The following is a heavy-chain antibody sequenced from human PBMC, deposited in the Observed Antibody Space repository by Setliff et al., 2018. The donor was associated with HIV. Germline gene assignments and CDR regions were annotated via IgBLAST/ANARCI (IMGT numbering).Heavy chain of an antibody. CDR1: GLTFSHFA. CDR2: ISGRGDVT. V-gene: IGHV3-23*01. J-gene: IGHJ4*02. Sequence: GGSLSLSCAASGLTFSHFAMTWVRQAPGKGLEWLCTISGRGDVTYYADSVKGRLTISRDNSKNTFYLQMNSLRAEDTAVYYCAKGGHYSPFDYWGQGSQVTVSS. CDR3: AKGGHYSPFDY. D-gene: IGHD2-21*01.